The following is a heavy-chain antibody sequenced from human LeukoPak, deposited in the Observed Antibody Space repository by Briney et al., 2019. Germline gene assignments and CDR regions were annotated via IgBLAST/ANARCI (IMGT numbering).Heavy chain of an antibody. CDR1: GFTFTDHY. CDR3: VREGEGPLSKDFDY. J-gene: IGHJ4*02. Sequence: ASVKVSCKSSGFTFTDHYIHWVRQRPGQGLEWMGYIGPHSTFTSSPQEFQGRVTMTRDASMSTAYMELTRLTSDDTAVYYCVREGEGPLSKDFDYWGQGTLVTVSS. CDR2: IGPHSTFT. V-gene: IGHV1-2*02. D-gene: IGHD2/OR15-2a*01.